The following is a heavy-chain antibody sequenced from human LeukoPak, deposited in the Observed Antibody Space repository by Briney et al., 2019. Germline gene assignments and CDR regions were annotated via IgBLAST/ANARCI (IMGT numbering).Heavy chain of an antibody. CDR2: INPNSGGT. Sequence: ASVKVSCKASGYTFTGYYMHWVRQAPGQGLEWMGWINPNSGGTNYAQKFQGRVTMTRDTSISTVYMELSRLGSDDTAVYYCARSTTPNENEYFEHWGQGTLVTVSS. CDR1: GYTFTGYY. J-gene: IGHJ1*01. CDR3: ARSTTPNENEYFEH. D-gene: IGHD2/OR15-2a*01. V-gene: IGHV1-2*02.